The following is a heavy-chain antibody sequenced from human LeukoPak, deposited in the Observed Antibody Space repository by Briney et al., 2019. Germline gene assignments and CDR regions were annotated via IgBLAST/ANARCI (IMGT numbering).Heavy chain of an antibody. CDR3: ASYMLPPAVIPFDP. Sequence: PGGSLRLSSTGSGFTCRSDAMHWLGRAPGKGLEWVAFISYEGSDKYYADSVKGRFTISRDNSKNTVYLQMNSLRPEDTAVYYCASYMLPPAVIPFDPWGQGSLVTVSS. V-gene: IGHV3-30*04. CDR1: GFTCRSDA. J-gene: IGHJ5*02. CDR2: ISYEGSDK. D-gene: IGHD2-15*01.